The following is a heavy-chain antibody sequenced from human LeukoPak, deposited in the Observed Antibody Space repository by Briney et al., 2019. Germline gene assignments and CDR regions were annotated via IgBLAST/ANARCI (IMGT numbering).Heavy chain of an antibody. V-gene: IGHV4-34*01. CDR1: GGSFSGYY. Sequence: SETLSLTCAVYGGSFSGYYWSWIRQPPGKGLEWIGEINHSGSTNYNPSLKNRVTISVDTSKNQFSLKLSSVTAADTAVYYCARDSSGSYYQTFDYWGQGTLVTVSS. J-gene: IGHJ4*02. CDR3: ARDSSGSYYQTFDY. D-gene: IGHD1-26*01. CDR2: INHSGST.